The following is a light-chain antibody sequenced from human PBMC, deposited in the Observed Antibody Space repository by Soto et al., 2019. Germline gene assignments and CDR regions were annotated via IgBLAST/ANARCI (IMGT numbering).Light chain of an antibody. CDR2: GVS. J-gene: IGKJ2*01. Sequence: EIVMTQSPATLSVSPGERATLSCRASQSINNNLAWYQQKPGQAPSLLIYGVSSRATGVPARFSGSGSGTEFTLTISSLQSDDFAVYYCQHYKTWPPYTFGQGTKLEIK. CDR1: QSINNN. CDR3: QHYKTWPPYT. V-gene: IGKV3-15*01.